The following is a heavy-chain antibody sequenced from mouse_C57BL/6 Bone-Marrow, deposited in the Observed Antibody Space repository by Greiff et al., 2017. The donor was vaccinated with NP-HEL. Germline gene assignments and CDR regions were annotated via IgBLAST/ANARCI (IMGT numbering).Heavy chain of an antibody. D-gene: IGHD1-1*01. V-gene: IGHV1-82*01. CDR3: ARSYGSSSYYFDY. Sequence: VQLQQSGPELVKPGASVKISCKASGYAFSSSWMNWVKQRPGKGLEWIGRIYPGDGDTNYNGKFKGKATLTADKSSSTAYMQLSSLTSEDSAVDFCARSYGSSSYYFDYWGQGTTLTVSS. J-gene: IGHJ2*01. CDR2: IYPGDGDT. CDR1: GYAFSSSW.